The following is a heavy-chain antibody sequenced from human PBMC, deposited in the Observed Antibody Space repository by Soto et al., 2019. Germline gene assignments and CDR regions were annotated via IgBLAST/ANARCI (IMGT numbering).Heavy chain of an antibody. Sequence: EVQLLESGGGLVQPGGSLRLSCAASGFTFSSYAMSWVRQAPGKGLEWVSAISGSGGSTYYADSVKGRFTISRDNSKNTLYLQMNSLRAEDTAVYYFAKAPARYCSGGSCYRFDYWGQGTLVTVSS. D-gene: IGHD2-15*01. CDR2: ISGSGGST. CDR3: AKAPARYCSGGSCYRFDY. V-gene: IGHV3-23*01. CDR1: GFTFSSYA. J-gene: IGHJ4*02.